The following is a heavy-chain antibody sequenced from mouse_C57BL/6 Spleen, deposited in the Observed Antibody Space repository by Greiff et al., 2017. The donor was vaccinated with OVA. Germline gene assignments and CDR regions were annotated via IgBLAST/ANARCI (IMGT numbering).Heavy chain of an antibody. J-gene: IGHJ1*03. V-gene: IGHV1-26*01. CDR3: ATYDYDEWYFDV. Sequence: EVQLQQSGPELVKPGASVKISCKASGYTFTDYYMNWVKQSHGKSLEWIGDINPHNGGTSYNQKFKGKATLTVDKSSSTAYMERRSLTSEDSAVYYCATYDYDEWYFDVWGTGTTVTVSS. D-gene: IGHD2-4*01. CDR1: GYTFTDYY. CDR2: INPHNGGT.